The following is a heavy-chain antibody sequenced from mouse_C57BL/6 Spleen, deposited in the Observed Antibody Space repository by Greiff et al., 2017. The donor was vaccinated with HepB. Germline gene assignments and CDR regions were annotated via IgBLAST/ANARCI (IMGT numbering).Heavy chain of an antibody. J-gene: IGHJ1*03. Sequence: QVHVKQPGTELVKPGASVKLSCKASGYTFTSYWMHWVKQRPGQGLEWIGNINPSNGGTNYNEKFKSKATLTVDKSSSTAYMQLSSLTSEDSAVYYCAREGGSSYWYFDVWGTGTTVTVSS. CDR3: AREGGSSYWYFDV. CDR2: INPSNGGT. D-gene: IGHD1-1*01. CDR1: GYTFTSYW. V-gene: IGHV1-53*01.